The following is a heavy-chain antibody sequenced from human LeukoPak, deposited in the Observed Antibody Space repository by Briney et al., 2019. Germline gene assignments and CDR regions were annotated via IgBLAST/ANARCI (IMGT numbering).Heavy chain of an antibody. Sequence: GASLRLSCAASGFTFSNYAMSWVREAPGKGLEWVSAILGSGGSTYYADSVKGRFTVSRDNSKSTLYLQMNSLRTEDTALYYCAKWGDYDVLTGYYVPDYWGQGTLVTVSS. V-gene: IGHV3-23*01. CDR3: AKWGDYDVLTGYYVPDY. CDR2: ILGSGGST. J-gene: IGHJ4*02. CDR1: GFTFSNYA. D-gene: IGHD3-9*01.